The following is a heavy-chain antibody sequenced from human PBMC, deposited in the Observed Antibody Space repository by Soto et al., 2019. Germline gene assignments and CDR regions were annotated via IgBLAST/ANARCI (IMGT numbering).Heavy chain of an antibody. J-gene: IGHJ4*02. CDR2: IYYSGST. V-gene: IGHV4-31*03. CDR1: GGSISSGGYY. D-gene: IGHD3-22*01. Sequence: SSETLSLTCTVSGGSISSGGYYWSWIRQHPGKGLEWIGYIYYSGSTYYNPSLKSRVTISVDTSKNQFSLKLSSVTAADTAVYYCAVKSSGYYYVDYWGQGTLVTV. CDR3: AVKSSGYYYVDY.